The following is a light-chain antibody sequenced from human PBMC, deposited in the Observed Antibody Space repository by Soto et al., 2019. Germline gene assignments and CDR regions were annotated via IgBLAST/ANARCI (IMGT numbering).Light chain of an antibody. CDR3: CSYTSTSTLV. CDR2: EVS. J-gene: IGLJ2*01. Sequence: QSVLTQPASVSGSPGQSITISCTGTSSDVGGYNYVSWYQHHPGNAPKLMIYEVSHRPSGVSNRFSGSKSGNTASLTISGLQAEDEADYYCCSYTSTSTLVFGGGTKLTVL. V-gene: IGLV2-14*01. CDR1: SSDVGGYNY.